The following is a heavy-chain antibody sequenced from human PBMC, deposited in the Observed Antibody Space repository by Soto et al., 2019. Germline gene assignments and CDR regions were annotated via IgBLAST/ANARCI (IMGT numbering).Heavy chain of an antibody. D-gene: IGHD2-8*01. CDR1: GFTFSSYG. V-gene: IGHV3-30*18. CDR2: ISYDGSNK. Sequence: GGSLRLSCAASGFTFSSYGMHWVRQAPGKGLEWVAVISYDGSNKYYADSVKGRFTISRDNSKNTLYLQMNSLRAEDTAVYYCAKDGFNCTNGVCHFDYWGQGTLVTVSS. J-gene: IGHJ4*02. CDR3: AKDGFNCTNGVCHFDY.